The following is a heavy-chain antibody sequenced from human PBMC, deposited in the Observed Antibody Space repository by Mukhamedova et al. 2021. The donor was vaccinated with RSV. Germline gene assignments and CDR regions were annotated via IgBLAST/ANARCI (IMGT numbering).Heavy chain of an antibody. CDR2: LIPIFGTA. CDR1: A. V-gene: IGHV1-69*01. Sequence: AISWVRQAPGPGLEWMGGLIPIFGTANYAQKFQGRVTITADESTSTAYMELSSLRSEDTAVYYCARASITIFGVVTWDAFAIWG. J-gene: IGHJ3*02. CDR3: ARASITIFGVVTWDAFAI. D-gene: IGHD3-3*01.